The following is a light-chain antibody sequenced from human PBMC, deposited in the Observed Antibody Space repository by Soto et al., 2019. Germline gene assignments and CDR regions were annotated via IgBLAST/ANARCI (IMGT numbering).Light chain of an antibody. CDR2: AAS. J-gene: IGKJ2*01. Sequence: DIQMTQSPSSLSASVGDRVTITCRASQSISNYLNWYQQKPGKAPKVLIYAASSLQSGVPSRFSVSGSGPDFTLTISSLQPEDFATYYCQQSHNTPIYTFGQGTKLEIK. CDR1: QSISNY. CDR3: QQSHNTPIYT. V-gene: IGKV1-39*01.